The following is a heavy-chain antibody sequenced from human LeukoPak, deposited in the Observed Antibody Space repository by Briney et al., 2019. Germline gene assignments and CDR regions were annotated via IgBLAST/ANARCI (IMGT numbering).Heavy chain of an antibody. D-gene: IGHD4-17*01. CDR3: ARDSPMTTVTTGAFDI. CDR2: ISSSSSYI. J-gene: IGHJ3*02. V-gene: IGHV3-21*01. Sequence: GGSLRLSCAASGFTFSSYSMNWVRQAPGKGLEWVSSISSSSSYIYYADSVKGRFTISRDNAKNSLYLQMNSPRAEDTAVYYCARDSPMTTVTTGAFDIWGQGTMVTVSS. CDR1: GFTFSSYS.